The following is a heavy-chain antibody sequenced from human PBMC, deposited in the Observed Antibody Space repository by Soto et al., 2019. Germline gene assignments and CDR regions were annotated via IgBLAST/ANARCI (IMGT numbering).Heavy chain of an antibody. CDR2: TYYRSKWYN. V-gene: IGHV6-1*01. J-gene: IGHJ5*02. D-gene: IGHD2-8*01. CDR3: ARDRRFGYCTNGVCYTGRFDP. Sequence: SQTLSLTCAISGDSVSSNSAAWNWIRQSPSRGLEWLGRTYYRSKWYNDYAVSVKSRITINPDTSKNQFSLQLNSVTPEDTAVYYCARDRRFGYCTNGVCYTGRFDPWGQGTLVTVSS. CDR1: GDSVSSNSAA.